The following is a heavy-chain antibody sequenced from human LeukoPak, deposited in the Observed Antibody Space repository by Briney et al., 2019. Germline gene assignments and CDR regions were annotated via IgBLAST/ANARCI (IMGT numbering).Heavy chain of an antibody. D-gene: IGHD2/OR15-2a*01. CDR2: IRSEANNDAT. V-gene: IGHV3-73*01. J-gene: IGHJ4*02. CDR1: GFTLSGST. CDR3: TRLSTSQITDY. Sequence: GGSLRLSCAASGFTLSGSTMNWVRQASGKGLEWVGRIRSEANNDATEYAASVKGRFTISRNDSQNTAYLQMNSLKTDDTAVYYCTRLSTSQITDYWGQGTLVTVSS.